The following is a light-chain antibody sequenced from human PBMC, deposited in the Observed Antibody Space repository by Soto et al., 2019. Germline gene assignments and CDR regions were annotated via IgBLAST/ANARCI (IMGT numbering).Light chain of an antibody. Sequence: QSALTQPPSASGTPGQSVTISCTGTSNDVGGYNYVSCYQPHPGKAPKLMIYEVRERPSGVADRFSGSKSGNTASLTGSGLRAEDEADYYCSSYAGSDSFVFGTGTQLTVL. V-gene: IGLV2-8*01. CDR2: EVR. CDR1: SNDVGGYNY. CDR3: SSYAGSDSFV. J-gene: IGLJ7*01.